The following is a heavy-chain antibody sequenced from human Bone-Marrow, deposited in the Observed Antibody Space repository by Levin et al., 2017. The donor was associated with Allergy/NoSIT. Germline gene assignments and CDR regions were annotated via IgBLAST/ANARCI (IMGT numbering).Heavy chain of an antibody. CDR2: IRDGGGAT. J-gene: IGHJ4*02. Sequence: PGGSLRLPCAASGFTLSSLTMSWVRQAPGKGLEWVSAIRDGGGATFYAASVKGRFTISRDNSKNTLYLQMNSLRAEDTAVYYCAKPDGPDYWGQGTLVTVSS. V-gene: IGHV3-23*01. CDR3: AKPDGPDY. CDR1: GFTLSSLT.